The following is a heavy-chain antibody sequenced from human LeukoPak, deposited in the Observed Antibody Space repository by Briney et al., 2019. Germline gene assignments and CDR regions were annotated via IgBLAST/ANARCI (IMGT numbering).Heavy chain of an antibody. CDR3: ARPIRN. CDR1: AGSISIYY. CDR2: MYYTGTI. J-gene: IGHJ4*02. Sequence: SETLSLTCSVSAGSISIYYWTWIRQPPGKGLEWIGTMYYTGTIYYNPSLKSRVTISVDTSKNQFSLSLSSVTAADTAVYYCARPIRNWGQGTLVIVSS. V-gene: IGHV4-59*12.